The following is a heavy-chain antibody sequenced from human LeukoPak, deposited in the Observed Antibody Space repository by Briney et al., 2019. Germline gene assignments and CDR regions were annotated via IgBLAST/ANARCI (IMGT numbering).Heavy chain of an antibody. CDR1: GFGFSEYW. CDR2: IKTDGSAK. D-gene: IGHD3-22*01. CDR3: TKDLNHDSSG. Sequence: GGSLSLSRAPSGFGFSEYWMTWVRQAAGKGRECVANIKTDGSAKYYPDSVKGRFTVSRDNAKNSLYLQMNNMRVEDTAIYYCTKDLNHDSSGWGQGTLVTVSS. J-gene: IGHJ4*02. V-gene: IGHV3-7*01.